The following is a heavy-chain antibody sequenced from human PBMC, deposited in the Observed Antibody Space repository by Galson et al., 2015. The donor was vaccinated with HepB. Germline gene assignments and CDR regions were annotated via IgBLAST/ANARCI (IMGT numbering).Heavy chain of an antibody. D-gene: IGHD1-7*01. J-gene: IGHJ2*01. CDR2: IYSGGST. V-gene: IGHV3-53*05. Sequence: SLRLSCAASGFTVSSNYMSWVRQAPGKGLEWVSVIYSGGSTYYADSVKGRFTISRDNAKNSLYLQMNSLRIEDTALYYCVKDLEKLVLRATGWYFDLWGRGTLVTVSS. CDR3: VKDLEKLVLRATGWYFDL. CDR1: GFTVSSNY.